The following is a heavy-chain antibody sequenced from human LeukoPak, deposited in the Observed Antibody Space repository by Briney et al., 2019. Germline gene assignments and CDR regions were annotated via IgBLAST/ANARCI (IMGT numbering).Heavy chain of an antibody. D-gene: IGHD5-12*01. J-gene: IGHJ4*02. CDR1: GFTFSTYA. CDR3: AKGSGYDSPTFVDY. CDR2: ISANGGRT. V-gene: IGHV3-23*01. Sequence: GGSLRLSCAASGFTFSTYAMGWVRQAPGKGLEWVSGISANGGRTYYADSVKGRFTISRDNSKDTLYVQMNSLRAEDTAVYYCAKGSGYDSPTFVDYWGQGTLVTVSS.